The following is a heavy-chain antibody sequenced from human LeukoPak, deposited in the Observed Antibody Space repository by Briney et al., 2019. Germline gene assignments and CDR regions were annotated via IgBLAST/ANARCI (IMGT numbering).Heavy chain of an antibody. J-gene: IGHJ4*02. Sequence: ASVKVSFKASGGTFSSYAISWVRQAPGQGLEWMGGIIPIFGTANYAQKFQGRVTITADKSTSTAYMELSSLRSEDTAVYYCARDTAMGTGYFDYWGQGTLVTVSS. CDR2: IIPIFGTA. D-gene: IGHD5-18*01. CDR3: ARDTAMGTGYFDY. CDR1: GGTFSSYA. V-gene: IGHV1-69*06.